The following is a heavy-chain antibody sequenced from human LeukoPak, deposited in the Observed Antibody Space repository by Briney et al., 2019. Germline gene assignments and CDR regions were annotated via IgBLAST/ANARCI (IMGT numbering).Heavy chain of an antibody. CDR3: ARGTNGWKGIDY. CDR1: GFTFSSYW. D-gene: IGHD2-8*01. V-gene: IGHV3-74*01. J-gene: IGHJ4*02. CDR2: ISGDGKVT. Sequence: GGTLSLTCAASGFTFSSYWMHWVRQAPGKGLVWVSKISGDGKVTTYADSVKGRFTISRDNAKDTLYLQLNSLRAEDTAVYYCARGTNGWKGIDYWGRGPQVTVPS.